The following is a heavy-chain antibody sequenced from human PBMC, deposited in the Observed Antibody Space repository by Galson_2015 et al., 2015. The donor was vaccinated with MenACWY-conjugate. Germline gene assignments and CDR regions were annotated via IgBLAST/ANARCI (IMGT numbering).Heavy chain of an antibody. CDR1: GFTFSSYA. Sequence: SLRLSCAASGFTFSSYAMSWVRQAPGKGLEWVSGIIGNGVTTYYADSVKGRFAISRDNSKNTLYLQMSSLRAEDTAVYYCAKDYYDSGTYFNPFDYWGQGTLVTVSS. V-gene: IGHV3-23*01. CDR2: IIGNGVTT. J-gene: IGHJ4*02. D-gene: IGHD3-10*01. CDR3: AKDYYDSGTYFNPFDY.